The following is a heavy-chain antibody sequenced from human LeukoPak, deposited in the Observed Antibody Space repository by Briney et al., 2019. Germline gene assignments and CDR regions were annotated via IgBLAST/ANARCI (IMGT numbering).Heavy chain of an antibody. D-gene: IGHD1-7*01. V-gene: IGHV4-61*01. CDR1: GGSVSSGSYY. CDR3: ARDRLELRESVFDY. Sequence: SETLSLTCTVSGGSVSSGSYYWSWIRQPPGKGLEWIGYIYYSGSTNYNPSLKSRVTISVDTSKNQFSLKLSSVTAADTAVYYCARDRLELRESVFDYWGQGTLVTVSS. J-gene: IGHJ4*02. CDR2: IYYSGST.